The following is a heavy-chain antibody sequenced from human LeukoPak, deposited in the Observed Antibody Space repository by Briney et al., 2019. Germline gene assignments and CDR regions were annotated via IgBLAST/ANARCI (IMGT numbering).Heavy chain of an antibody. V-gene: IGHV3-49*04. CDR3: SRDIGWTYGLND. J-gene: IGHJ4*02. CDR1: GFSFADST. D-gene: IGHD3-10*01. Sequence: GGSLRLSCTASGFSFADSTMTWVRQAPGKGLEWVAFIRRNAHGGTTDYAASVKGRFTVSRDDSKSIAYLQMNSLRIEDTALYYCSRDIGWTYGLNDWGQGTLVTVSS. CDR2: IRRNAHGGTT.